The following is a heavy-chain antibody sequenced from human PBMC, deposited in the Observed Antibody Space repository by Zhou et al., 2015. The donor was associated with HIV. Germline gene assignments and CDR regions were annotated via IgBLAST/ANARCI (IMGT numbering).Heavy chain of an antibody. J-gene: IGHJ3*02. CDR3: ARDLHLYDILTGDNAFDI. CDR2: IIPIFGTA. CDR1: GGTFSSYA. V-gene: IGHV1-69*12. Sequence: QVQLVQSGAEVKKPGSSVKVSCKASGGTFSSYAISWVRQAPGQGLEWMGGIIPIFGTANYAQKFQGRVTITADESTSTAYMELSSLRSEDTAVYYCARDLHLYDILTGDNAFDIWGQGTMVTVSS. D-gene: IGHD3-9*01.